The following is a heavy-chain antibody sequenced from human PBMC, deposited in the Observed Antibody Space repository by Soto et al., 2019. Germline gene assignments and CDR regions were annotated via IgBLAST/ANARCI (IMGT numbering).Heavy chain of an antibody. Sequence: QLQLQESGPGLVKPSETLSLTCTVSGGSISSSSYYWGWIRQPPGKGLEWIGSIYYSGSTYYNPSLKSRVTISVDTSKNQFSLKLSSVTAADTAVYYCARGFFIAVAGLDYWGQGTLVTVSS. CDR2: IYYSGST. CDR3: ARGFFIAVAGLDY. V-gene: IGHV4-39*01. CDR1: GGSISSSSYY. J-gene: IGHJ4*02. D-gene: IGHD6-19*01.